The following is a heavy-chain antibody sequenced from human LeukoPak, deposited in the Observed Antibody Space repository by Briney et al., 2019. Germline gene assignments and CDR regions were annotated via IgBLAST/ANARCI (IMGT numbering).Heavy chain of an antibody. J-gene: IGHJ6*03. D-gene: IGHD6-13*01. CDR1: GFTFSSYS. CDR3: ARDESWSNYYNFMDV. V-gene: IGHV3-48*01. CDR2: ISSSSSTI. Sequence: GGSLRLSCATSGFTFSSYSMNWVRQAPGKGLEWVSYISSSSSTIYYADSVKGRFTISRDNSKNTLYLQMNSLRAEDTAVYYCARDESWSNYYNFMDVWGKGTTVTVSS.